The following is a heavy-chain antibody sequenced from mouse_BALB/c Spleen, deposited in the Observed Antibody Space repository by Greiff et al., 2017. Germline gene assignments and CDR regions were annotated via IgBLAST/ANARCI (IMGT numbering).Heavy chain of an antibody. V-gene: IGHV1-14*01. D-gene: IGHD2-4*01. CDR1: GYTFTSYV. CDR3: ARVPYYDYGGPWFAY. CDR2: INPYNDGT. Sequence: VQLQQSGPELVKPGASVKMSCKASGYTFTSYVMHWVKQKPGQGLEWIGYINPYNDGTKYNEKFKGKATLTSDNSSSTAYMELSSLTSEDSAVYYCARVPYYDYGGPWFAYWGQGTLVTVSA. J-gene: IGHJ3*01.